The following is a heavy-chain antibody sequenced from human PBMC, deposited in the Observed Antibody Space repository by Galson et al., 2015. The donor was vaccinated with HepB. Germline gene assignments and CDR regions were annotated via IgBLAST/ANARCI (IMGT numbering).Heavy chain of an antibody. V-gene: IGHV4-30-4*01. Sequence: SSGDYYWSWIRQPPGKGLEWIGYIYYSGSTYYNPSLKSRVTISVDTSKNQFSLKLSSVTAADTAVYYCARGTSRDYGSGSLGSDGPDAFDIWGQGTMVTVSS. CDR2: IYYSGST. D-gene: IGHD3-10*01. CDR3: ARGTSRDYGSGSLGSDGPDAFDI. CDR1: SSGDYY. J-gene: IGHJ3*02.